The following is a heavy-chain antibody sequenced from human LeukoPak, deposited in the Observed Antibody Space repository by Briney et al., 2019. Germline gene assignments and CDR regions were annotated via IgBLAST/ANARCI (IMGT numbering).Heavy chain of an antibody. D-gene: IGHD6-19*01. Sequence: PGGSLRLSCAASGFTFRSYAMSWVRQAPGKGLEWVSTLSGRDSNTYYADSVKGRFIMSRDNSKNTLYLQMNSLRAEDTAVYYCAKPGSSGWYAVDYFDYWGQGTLVTVSS. J-gene: IGHJ4*02. CDR1: GFTFRSYA. CDR2: LSGRDSNT. CDR3: AKPGSSGWYAVDYFDY. V-gene: IGHV3-23*01.